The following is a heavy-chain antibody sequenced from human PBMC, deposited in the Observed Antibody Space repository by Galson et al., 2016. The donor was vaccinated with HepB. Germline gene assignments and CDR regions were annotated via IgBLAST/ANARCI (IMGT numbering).Heavy chain of an antibody. V-gene: IGHV3-66*02. CDR3: ARYYYDSSGYSYYYYMDV. J-gene: IGHJ6*03. D-gene: IGHD3-22*01. CDR2: IYSGGST. Sequence: SLRLSCAASGFTVSSNYMSWVRQAPGKGLEWVSVIYSGGSTYYADSVKGRFTISRDNSKNTLYLQMNSLRAEDTAVYYCARYYYDSSGYSYYYYMDVWGKGTTVIVSS. CDR1: GFTVSSNY.